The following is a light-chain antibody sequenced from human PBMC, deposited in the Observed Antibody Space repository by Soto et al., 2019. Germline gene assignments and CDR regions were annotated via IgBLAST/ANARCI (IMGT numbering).Light chain of an antibody. V-gene: IGKV3-15*01. CDR1: QSVSSN. J-gene: IGKJ1*01. CDR2: GAS. CDR3: QQYNNWPPWT. Sequence: EVVMTQSPATLSVSPGERATLSCRASQSVSSNLAWYQQKPGQAPRLLIYGASTRATGIPARFSGSGSGTEFTLPISSLQSEDFAVYYCQQYNNWPPWTFGHGTKVEIK.